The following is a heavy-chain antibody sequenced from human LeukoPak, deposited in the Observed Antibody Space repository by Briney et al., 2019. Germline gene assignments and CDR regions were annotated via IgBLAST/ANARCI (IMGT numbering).Heavy chain of an antibody. D-gene: IGHD3-16*02. V-gene: IGHV3-7*03. CDR3: ARGRLGELSLPPLDY. CDR2: IKKDGSEK. CDR1: GFTFSSYW. J-gene: IGHJ4*02. Sequence: GGSLRLSCAASGFTFSSYWMSWVRQAPGKGLEWVAYIKKDGSEKYYVDSVKGRFTISRDNAKNSLYLQMNSLRAEDTAVYYCARGRLGELSLPPLDYWGKGTLVTVSS.